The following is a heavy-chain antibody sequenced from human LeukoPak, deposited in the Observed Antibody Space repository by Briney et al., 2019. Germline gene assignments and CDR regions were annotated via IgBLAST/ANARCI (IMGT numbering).Heavy chain of an antibody. Sequence: GGSLRLSCAASGFTFSDYYMSWIRQAPGKGLEWVSYISSSGSTIYYADSVKGRFTISRDNAKNSLYLQMNSLRAEDTAVYYCARRTFGEVKAYYYYYMDVWGKGTTVTVSS. J-gene: IGHJ6*03. D-gene: IGHD3-3*01. CDR3: ARRTFGEVKAYYYYYMDV. CDR1: GFTFSDYY. V-gene: IGHV3-11*04. CDR2: ISSSGSTI.